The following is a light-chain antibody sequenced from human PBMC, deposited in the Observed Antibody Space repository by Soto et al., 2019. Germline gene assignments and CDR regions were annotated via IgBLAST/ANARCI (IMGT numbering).Light chain of an antibody. V-gene: IGKV1-39*01. CDR3: QQIYSIPVT. Sequence: DVQMTQSPSSLSASVGDRVTITCRASQSITSFLNWYQQKPGRAPKLLIFGATSLQSGVSSMFSGSASGTEFTLTISSLQPLDFSTYYCQQIYSIPVTFGGGTKVDIK. J-gene: IGKJ4*01. CDR1: QSITSF. CDR2: GAT.